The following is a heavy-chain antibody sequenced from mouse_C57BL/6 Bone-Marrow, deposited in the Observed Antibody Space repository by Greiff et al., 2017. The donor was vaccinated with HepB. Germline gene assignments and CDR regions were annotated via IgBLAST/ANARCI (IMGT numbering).Heavy chain of an antibody. V-gene: IGHV5-17*01. CDR2: ISSGSSTI. CDR3: ARYYYGRKGYYFDY. CDR1: GFTFSDYG. Sequence: EVHLVESGGGLVKPGGSLKLSCAASGFTFSDYGMHWVRQAPEKGLEWVAYISSGSSTIYYADTVKGRSTISRDNAKNTLFLQMTSLRSEDTAMYYCARYYYGRKGYYFDYWGQGTTLTVSS. D-gene: IGHD1-1*01. J-gene: IGHJ2*01.